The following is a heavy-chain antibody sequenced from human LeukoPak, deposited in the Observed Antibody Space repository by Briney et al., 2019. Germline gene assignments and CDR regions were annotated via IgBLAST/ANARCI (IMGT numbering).Heavy chain of an antibody. CDR1: GYTFTSYG. J-gene: IGHJ6*02. Sequence: GASVKVSCKASGYTFTSYGIRWVRQAPGQGLEWMGWISAYNGNTNYAQKLQGRVTMTTDTSTSTAYMELRSLRSDDTAVYYCARGPGWNDSWRPNYYYGMDVWGQGTTVTVSS. CDR2: ISAYNGNT. CDR3: ARGPGWNDSWRPNYYYGMDV. D-gene: IGHD1-1*01. V-gene: IGHV1-18*01.